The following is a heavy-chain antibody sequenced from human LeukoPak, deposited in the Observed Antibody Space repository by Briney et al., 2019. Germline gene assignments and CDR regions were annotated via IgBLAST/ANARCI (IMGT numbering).Heavy chain of an antibody. J-gene: IGHJ6*03. D-gene: IGHD2-2*03. CDR1: GGSISSGSYY. CDR2: IYTSGST. CDR3: ARDNGYCSSTSCAGGYYYYMDV. Sequence: PSETLSLTCTVSGGSISSGSYYWSWIRQPAGKGLEWIGRIYTSGSTNYNPSLKSRVTISVDTSKNQFSLKLSSVTAADTAVYYCARDNGYCSSTSCAGGYYYYMDVWGKGTTVTVSS. V-gene: IGHV4-61*02.